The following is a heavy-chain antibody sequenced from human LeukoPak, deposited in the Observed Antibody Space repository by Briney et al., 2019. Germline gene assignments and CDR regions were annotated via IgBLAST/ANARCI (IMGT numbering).Heavy chain of an antibody. CDR2: IYTSGST. CDR1: GGSISSYY. J-gene: IGHJ4*02. CDR3: ARDSDDSSGYYYGGRFDCFDY. Sequence: PSETLSLTCTVSGGSISSYYWSWIRQPAGKGLEWIGRIYTSGSTNYNPSLKSRVTMSVDTSKTQFSLKLSSVTAADTAVYYCARDSDDSSGYYYGGRFDCFDYWGQGTLVTVSS. V-gene: IGHV4-4*07. D-gene: IGHD3-22*01.